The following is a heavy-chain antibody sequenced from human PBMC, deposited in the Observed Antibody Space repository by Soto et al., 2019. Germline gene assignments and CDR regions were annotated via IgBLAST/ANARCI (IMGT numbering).Heavy chain of an antibody. CDR2: IYYSGST. D-gene: IGHD3-22*01. CDR3: ARVGCYDGSGYNAFVI. V-gene: IGHV4-31*03. Sequence: QVQLQESGPGLVKPSQTLSLTCTVSGGSISSGGYYWSWIRQHPGKGLEWIGYIYYSGSTYYNPSLKSRVTISIDTSKNQFSLKLSSVTAADTAVYYCARVGCYDGSGYNAFVIWGKGTMVTVSS. CDR1: GGSISSGGYY. J-gene: IGHJ3*02.